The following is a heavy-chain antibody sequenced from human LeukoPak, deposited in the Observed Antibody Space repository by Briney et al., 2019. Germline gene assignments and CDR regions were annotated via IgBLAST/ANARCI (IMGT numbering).Heavy chain of an antibody. J-gene: IGHJ4*02. Sequence: SETLSLTCSVSGGSVSNYYWSWIRQPPGRGLEWIGYVYYTGSTNYNPSLKSRVTMFEDKSKNQFSLRLYSVTVADTAVYYCARHFAYSSSSYFDYWGQGSLVTVSS. CDR3: ARHFAYSSSSYFDY. CDR1: GGSVSNYY. CDR2: VYYTGST. D-gene: IGHD6-6*01. V-gene: IGHV4-59*08.